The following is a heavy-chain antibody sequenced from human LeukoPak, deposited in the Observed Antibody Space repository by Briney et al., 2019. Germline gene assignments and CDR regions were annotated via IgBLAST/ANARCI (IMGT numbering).Heavy chain of an antibody. D-gene: IGHD3-22*01. CDR3: ASKRITMIVVVTDKWFDP. J-gene: IGHJ5*02. CDR2: IYYSGST. V-gene: IGHV4-39*01. CDR1: GGSISSSSYY. Sequence: SETLSLTCTVSGGSISSSSYYWGWIRQPPGKGLEWIGSIYYSGSTYYNPSLKSRVTISVDTSKNQFSLKLSSVTAADTAVYYCASKRITMIVVVTDKWFDPWCQGTLVTVSS.